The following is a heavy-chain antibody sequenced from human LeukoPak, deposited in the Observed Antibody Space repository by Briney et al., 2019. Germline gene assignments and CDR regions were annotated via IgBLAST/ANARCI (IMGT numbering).Heavy chain of an antibody. CDR1: GVSISSSNSY. CDR3: ARQTGSGLFILP. Sequence: SETLSLTCTVSGVSISSSNSYWGWIRQPPGKGRVWFGSIYYSGNTYYNASLKSQVSISIDTSKNQFSLRLTSVTAADTAVYYCARQTGSGLFILPGGQGTLVTVSS. J-gene: IGHJ4*02. D-gene: IGHD3/OR15-3a*01. V-gene: IGHV4-39*01. CDR2: IYYSGNT.